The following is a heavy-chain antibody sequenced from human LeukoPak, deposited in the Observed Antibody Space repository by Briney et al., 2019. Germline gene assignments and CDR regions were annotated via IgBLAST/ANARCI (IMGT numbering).Heavy chain of an antibody. Sequence: KPSETLSLTCAVYGGSFSGYYWSWIRQPPGKGLEWIGEINHSGSTNYNPSLKSRVTISVDTSKNQFSLKLSSVTAADTAVYYCARGRALASYYYGSGSGRHYYFDYWGQGTLVTVSS. D-gene: IGHD3-10*01. CDR3: ARGRALASYYYGSGSGRHYYFDY. CDR2: INHSGST. J-gene: IGHJ4*02. CDR1: GGSFSGYY. V-gene: IGHV4-34*01.